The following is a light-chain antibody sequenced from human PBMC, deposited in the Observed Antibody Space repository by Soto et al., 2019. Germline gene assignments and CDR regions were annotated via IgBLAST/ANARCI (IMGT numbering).Light chain of an antibody. Sequence: VWTQSPGKMSLSPGERATPSCRASQSVSSNLAWYQQKRGQAPRLLIHDASNRATGIPDRFSGSGSGTDFTLTISRLEPEDFAVYYCQQYGGSPRTFGEGTKVDIK. V-gene: IGKV3-20*01. CDR2: DAS. J-gene: IGKJ1*01. CDR3: QQYGGSPRT. CDR1: QSVSSN.